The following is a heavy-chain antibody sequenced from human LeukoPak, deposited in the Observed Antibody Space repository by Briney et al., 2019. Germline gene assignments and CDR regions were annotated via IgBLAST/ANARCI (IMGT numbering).Heavy chain of an antibody. CDR2: IYSGGST. CDR1: GFTVSSNY. V-gene: IGHV3-53*01. D-gene: IGHD6-6*01. J-gene: IGHJ3*02. Sequence: PGGSLRLSCAASGFTVSSNYMSWVRQAPGKGLEWVSVIYSGGSTYYADSVKGRLTISRDNSKNTLYLQMNSLRAEDTAVYYCAKASKAAAFDIWGQGTMVTVSS. CDR3: AKASKAAAFDI.